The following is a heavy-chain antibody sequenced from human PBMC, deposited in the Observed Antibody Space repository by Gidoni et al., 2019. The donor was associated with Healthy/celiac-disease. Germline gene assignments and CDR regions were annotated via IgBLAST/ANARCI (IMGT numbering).Heavy chain of an antibody. V-gene: IGHV4-59*01. Sequence: QVQLQESGPGLVKPSETLSLTCTVSGGSISSYYWSWIRQPPGKGLEWIGYIYYSGSTNYNPSLKSRVTISVDTSKNQFSLKLSSVTAADTAVYYCARDGDPFDYWGQGTLVTVSS. CDR1: GGSISSYY. CDR2: IYYSGST. D-gene: IGHD7-27*01. J-gene: IGHJ4*02. CDR3: ARDGDPFDY.